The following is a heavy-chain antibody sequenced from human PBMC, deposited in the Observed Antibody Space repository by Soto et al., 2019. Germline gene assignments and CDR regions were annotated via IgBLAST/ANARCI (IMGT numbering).Heavy chain of an antibody. CDR2: ISYDGSNK. CDR3: AKSRIYQQNYYYYYMDV. CDR1: GFTFGSYG. Sequence: GGSLRLSCAASGFTFGSYGMHWVRQAPGKGLEWVAVISYDGSNKYYADSVKGRFTISRDNSKNTLYLQMNSLRAEDTAVYYCAKSRIYQQNYYYYYMDVWGKGTTVTVSS. V-gene: IGHV3-30*18. J-gene: IGHJ6*03. D-gene: IGHD2-2*01.